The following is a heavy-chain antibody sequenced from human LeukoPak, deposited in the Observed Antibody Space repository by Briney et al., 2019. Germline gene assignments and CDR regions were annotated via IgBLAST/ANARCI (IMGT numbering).Heavy chain of an antibody. CDR3: ARESQDMTTVTFDY. CDR2: INAGNGNT. J-gene: IGHJ4*02. V-gene: IGHV1-3*01. Sequence: ASVKVSCKASGYTFTSYAMHWVRQAPGQRLEWMGWINAGNGNTKYSQKFQGRVTITRDTSASTAYMELSSLRSEDTAVYYCARESQDMTTVTFDYWGQGTLVTVSS. CDR1: GYTFTSYA. D-gene: IGHD4-17*01.